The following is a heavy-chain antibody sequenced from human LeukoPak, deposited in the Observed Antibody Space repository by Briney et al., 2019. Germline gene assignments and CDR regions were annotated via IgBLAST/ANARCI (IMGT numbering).Heavy chain of an antibody. CDR3: ARGPRQQLVPYGMDA. V-gene: IGHV1-69*13. Sequence: SVKVSCKASGGTFSSYAISWVRQAPGQGLEWMGGIIPIFGTANYAQRFQGRVTITADESTSTAYMELSSLRSEDTAVYYCARGPRQQLVPYGMDAWGQGTTVTVSS. CDR2: IIPIFGTA. D-gene: IGHD6-13*01. J-gene: IGHJ6*02. CDR1: GGTFSSYA.